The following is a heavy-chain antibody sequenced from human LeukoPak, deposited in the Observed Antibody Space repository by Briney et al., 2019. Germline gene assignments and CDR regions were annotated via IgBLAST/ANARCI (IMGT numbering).Heavy chain of an antibody. Sequence: GGSLRLSCAASGFTFSSYEMNWVRQAPGKGLEWVAFIRFDGTNKYYADSVKGRFTISRDNSKNTVYLQMNSLRTEDTAVYYCAKDSAYYLYYFDYWGQGTLVTVSS. D-gene: IGHD3-22*01. J-gene: IGHJ4*02. V-gene: IGHV3-30*02. CDR2: IRFDGTNK. CDR3: AKDSAYYLYYFDY. CDR1: GFTFSSYE.